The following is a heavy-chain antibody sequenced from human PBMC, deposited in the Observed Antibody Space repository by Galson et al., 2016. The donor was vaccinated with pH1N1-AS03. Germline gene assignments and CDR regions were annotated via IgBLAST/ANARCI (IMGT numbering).Heavy chain of an antibody. CDR1: GYSFSNYW. CDR3: ARVIPVAGFHFDS. J-gene: IGHJ4*02. D-gene: IGHD6-19*01. Sequence: QSGAEVKKPGESLRVSCTGYGYSFSNYWIGWVRQLPGKGLEWMGFIYCGDSDTRYGPSFQGRVTFSADKSTNTAYLQWSRPQASDTAIHYCARVIPVAGFHFDSWGQGTLVTVSS. CDR2: IYCGDSDT. V-gene: IGHV5-51*03.